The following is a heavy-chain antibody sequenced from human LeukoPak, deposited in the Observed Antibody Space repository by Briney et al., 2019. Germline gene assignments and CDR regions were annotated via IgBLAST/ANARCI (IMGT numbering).Heavy chain of an antibody. CDR3: AKDVGVILYDY. CDR2: ISYDGSNK. D-gene: IGHD3-10*01. Sequence: GRSLRLSCAASGFTFSSYAMHWDRQAPGKGLEWVAVISYDGSNKYYADSVKGRFAISRDNSRNTLYLQMNSLRAEDTAVYYCAKDVGVILYDYWGQGTLVTVSS. V-gene: IGHV3-30-3*02. CDR1: GFTFSSYA. J-gene: IGHJ4*02.